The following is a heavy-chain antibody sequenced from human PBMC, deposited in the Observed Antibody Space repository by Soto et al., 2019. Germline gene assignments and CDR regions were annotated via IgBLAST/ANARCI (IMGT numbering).Heavy chain of an antibody. J-gene: IGHJ4*02. CDR1: GFNFTSYA. V-gene: IGHV3-30-3*01. CDR3: ARGGIVVG. CDR2: ISYDGSDK. Sequence: QVQLVESGGGVVQPGRSLRLSCAASGFNFTSYAMHWVRQAPDKGLEWVAVISYDGSDKYYADSAKGRFTISRDNSKNTLYLQMNSLRTDDTAVYYCARGGIVVGWGQGTLVTVSS. D-gene: IGHD3-22*01.